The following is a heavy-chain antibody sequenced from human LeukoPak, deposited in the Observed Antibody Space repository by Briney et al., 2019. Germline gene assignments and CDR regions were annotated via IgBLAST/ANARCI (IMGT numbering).Heavy chain of an antibody. Sequence: PSETLSLTCTVSGGSISSGDYYWSWIRQPPGKGLEWIGYIYYSGSTYYNPSLMGRVTISAGTSKKQFSLNLSSVTAADTAVYYCASGTSAAEVFDDWGQGTLVTVSS. D-gene: IGHD6-13*01. V-gene: IGHV4-30-4*01. CDR1: GGSISSGDYY. CDR3: ASGTSAAEVFDD. CDR2: IYYSGST. J-gene: IGHJ5*02.